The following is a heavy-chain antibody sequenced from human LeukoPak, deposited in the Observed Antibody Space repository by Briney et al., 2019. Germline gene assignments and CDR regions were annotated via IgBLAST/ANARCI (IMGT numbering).Heavy chain of an antibody. J-gene: IGHJ4*02. CDR3: ARDSPAYGDYDY. D-gene: IGHD4-17*01. Sequence: SETLSLTCTVSGGSISSYYWSWIRQPAGKGLEWIGRIYTSGSTNYNPSLTSRVTMSVDTSKNQFSLKLSSVTAADTAVYYCARDSPAYGDYDYWGQGTLVTVSS. CDR2: IYTSGST. V-gene: IGHV4-4*07. CDR1: GGSISSYY.